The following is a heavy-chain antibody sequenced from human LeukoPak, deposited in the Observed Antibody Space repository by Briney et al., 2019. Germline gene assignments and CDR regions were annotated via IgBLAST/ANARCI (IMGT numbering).Heavy chain of an antibody. CDR1: GYTFTSYG. CDR3: ARSKATTPLWDIVVVPAVQDAFDI. D-gene: IGHD2-2*01. CDR2: INPNSGGT. V-gene: IGHV1-2*02. J-gene: IGHJ3*02. Sequence: GASVKVSCKASGYTFTSYGISWVRQAPGQGLEWMGWINPNSGGTNYAQKFQGRVTMTRDTSISTAYMELSRLRSDDTAVYYCARSKATTPLWDIVVVPAVQDAFDIWGQGTMVTVSS.